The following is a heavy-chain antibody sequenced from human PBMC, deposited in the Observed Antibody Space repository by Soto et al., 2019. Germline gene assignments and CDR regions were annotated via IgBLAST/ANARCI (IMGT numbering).Heavy chain of an antibody. CDR1: GFAFNSYA. CDR2: ISGSGGGT. V-gene: IGHV3-23*01. D-gene: IGHD3-10*01. Sequence: LRLSCAASGFAFNSYAMSWVRQAPGKGLEWVSVISGSGGGTYYADSVKGRFTISRDNSKSTLYLQMDSLRAEDTAVYYCAKRSGSGSYWPFDYWGQGTLVTVSS. J-gene: IGHJ4*02. CDR3: AKRSGSGSYWPFDY.